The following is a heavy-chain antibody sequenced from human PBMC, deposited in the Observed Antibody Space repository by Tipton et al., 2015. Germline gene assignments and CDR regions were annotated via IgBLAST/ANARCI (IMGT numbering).Heavy chain of an antibody. CDR1: GGSFSGYY. D-gene: IGHD3-3*01. CDR2: INHSGRP. V-gene: IGHV4-34*01. J-gene: IGHJ4*02. CDR3: ACQDYDLLSRDYPAIDY. Sequence: TLSLTCAVYGGSFSGYYWNWIRQPPGKGLEWIGEINHSGRPNYTPSLKSRVTISVDTSKNQFSLRLSSVTAADTAVYYCACQDYDLLSRDYPAIDYWGQGTLVIVSS.